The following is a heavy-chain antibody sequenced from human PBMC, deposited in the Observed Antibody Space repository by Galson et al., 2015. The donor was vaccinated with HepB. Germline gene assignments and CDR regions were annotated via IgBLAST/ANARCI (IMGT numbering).Heavy chain of an antibody. CDR2: ISAYDGNT. CDR1: GYTFSSYS. D-gene: IGHD2-15*01. V-gene: IGHV1-18*01. CDR3: ARGALVAVVGATQNNWFDP. Sequence: VKVSCKASGYTFSSYSITWVRQAPGQGLEWMGWISAYDGNTKYAQNLQGRLTMTTDTSRTTAYMELRSLRSDDTAVYYCARGALVAVVGATQNNWFDPWGQGTLVTVSS. J-gene: IGHJ5*02.